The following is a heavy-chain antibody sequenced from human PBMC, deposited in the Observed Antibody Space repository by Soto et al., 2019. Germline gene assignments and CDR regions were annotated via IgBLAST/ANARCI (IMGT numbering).Heavy chain of an antibody. V-gene: IGHV1-2*02. D-gene: IGHD6-25*01. CDR1: GYTFTDYH. CDR2: INANNGGA. Sequence: QVQLVRSGAEVKKPGASVKVSCKASGYTFTDYHIHWVRQAPGQGLEFMGWINANNGGAGSTQQFQGRVTVTRDTSITTVYMELSNLRSDDTAVYYCAREGGSETLQPSYNWFDTWGQGTLVTVSS. CDR3: AREGGSETLQPSYNWFDT. J-gene: IGHJ5*02.